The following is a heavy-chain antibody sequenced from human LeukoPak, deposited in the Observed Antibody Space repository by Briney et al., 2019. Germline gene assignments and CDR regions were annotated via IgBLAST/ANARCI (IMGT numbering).Heavy chain of an antibody. Sequence: GGSLRLSCAASGFTFDDYAMHWVRQAPGKGLEWLSGISWKSGSVGYADSVKGRFTISRDNARNSLYLQMNSLRAEDTALYYCTKGVVTYSIGYYFDYWGQGTLVTVSS. D-gene: IGHD6-19*01. CDR1: GFTFDDYA. J-gene: IGHJ4*02. CDR3: TKGVVTYSIGYYFDY. CDR2: ISWKSGSV. V-gene: IGHV3-9*01.